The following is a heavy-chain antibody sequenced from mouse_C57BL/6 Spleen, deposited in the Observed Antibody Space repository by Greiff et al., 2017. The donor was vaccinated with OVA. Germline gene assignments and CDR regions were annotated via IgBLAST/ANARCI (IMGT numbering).Heavy chain of an antibody. D-gene: IGHD2-5*01. J-gene: IGHJ3*01. CDR2: IYPGSGST. Sequence: VQLVESGAELVKPGASVKMSCKASGYTFTSYWITWVKQRPGQGLEWIGDIYPGSGSTNYNEKFKSKATLTVDTSSSTAYMQLSSLTSEDSAVYYCASGEYSNYVEFAYWGQGTLVTVSA. CDR3: ASGEYSNYVEFAY. V-gene: IGHV1-55*01. CDR1: GYTFTSYW.